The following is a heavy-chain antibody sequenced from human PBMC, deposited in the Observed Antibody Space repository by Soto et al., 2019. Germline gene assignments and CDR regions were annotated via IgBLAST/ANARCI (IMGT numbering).Heavy chain of an antibody. Sequence: ASVKVSCKASGYTFSGYYIHWVRQAPGQAPEWVGEIGPKSGDTRYAQKFQGRVTMTKDTSITTVYMELRNLSPDDTAVYFCGRGRSGEIVIFHWGQGTLVTVSS. J-gene: IGHJ4*02. CDR1: GYTFSGYY. CDR2: IGPKSGDT. CDR3: GRGRSGEIVIFH. V-gene: IGHV1-2*02. D-gene: IGHD5-12*01.